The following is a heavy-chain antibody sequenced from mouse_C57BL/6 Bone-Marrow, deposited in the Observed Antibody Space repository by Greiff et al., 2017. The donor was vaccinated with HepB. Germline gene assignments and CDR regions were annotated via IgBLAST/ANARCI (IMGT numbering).Heavy chain of an antibody. CDR1: GYTFTSYW. V-gene: IGHV1-52*01. Sequence: QVQLQQPGAELVRPGSSVKLSCKASGYTFTSYWMHWVKQRPIQGLEWIGNIDPSDSDTHYNQKFKDKATLTVDKSSSTAYMQLSSLTSEDSAVYYGARKGVGFDYWGQGTTLTVSS. CDR3: ARKGVGFDY. J-gene: IGHJ2*01. CDR2: IDPSDSDT.